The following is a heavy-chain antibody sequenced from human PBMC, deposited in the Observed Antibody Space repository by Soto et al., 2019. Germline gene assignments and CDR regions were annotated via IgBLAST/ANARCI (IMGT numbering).Heavy chain of an antibody. D-gene: IGHD1-26*01. CDR2: TSGSGDNT. CDR1: GFTFTTYA. J-gene: IGHJ4*02. CDR3: ALRKTGSFFDY. V-gene: IGHV3-23*01. Sequence: EVQLLESGGGLVQLGGSLRLSCAASGFTFTTYAMSWVRQAPGKGLEWVSATSGSGDNTYYTDSVKGRFIISRDNSKNTLYLQMNRLRDEDTAFYYCALRKTGSFFDYWGQGTLVTVSS.